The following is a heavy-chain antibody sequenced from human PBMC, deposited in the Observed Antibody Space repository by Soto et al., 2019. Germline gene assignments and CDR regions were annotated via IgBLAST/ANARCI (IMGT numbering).Heavy chain of an antibody. J-gene: IGHJ6*02. V-gene: IGHV3-64D*08. D-gene: IGHD5-12*01. Sequence: EVQLVESGGGLVQPGGSLRLSCPASGFTFSSYAMHWVRQAPGKGLEYVSAISSNGGSTYYADSVKGRFTISRDNSKNTLYLQMSSLRAEDTAVYYCVKEELGGYDTYYYYYGMDVWGQGTTVTVSS. CDR1: GFTFSSYA. CDR2: ISSNGGST. CDR3: VKEELGGYDTYYYYYGMDV.